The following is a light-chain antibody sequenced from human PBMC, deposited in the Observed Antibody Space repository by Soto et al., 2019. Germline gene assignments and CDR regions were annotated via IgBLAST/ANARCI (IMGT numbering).Light chain of an antibody. CDR3: QSYDSSLSGVV. CDR2: GNS. CDR1: SSNIGAGYD. J-gene: IGLJ2*01. Sequence: QSVLTQPPSVSGAPGQRVTISCTGSSSNIGAGYDEHWYQQLPGTAPKLLIYGNSNRPSGVPDRFSGYKSGTSASLAITGLQAEDEADYYCQSYDSSLSGVVFGGGTKLTVL. V-gene: IGLV1-40*01.